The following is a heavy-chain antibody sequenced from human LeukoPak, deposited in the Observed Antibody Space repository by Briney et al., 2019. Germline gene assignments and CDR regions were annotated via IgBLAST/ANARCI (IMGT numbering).Heavy chain of an antibody. J-gene: IGHJ4*02. D-gene: IGHD3-22*01. Sequence: PGGSLRLSCAASGFSVRSSFMSWDRQAPGKGLEWVSVIYSIGSTFYADSVKGRFTISRDNSKNTLYLHMNSLRAEDTAVYYCARQPSGYSNLDHWGQGTLVTVSP. CDR2: IYSIGST. CDR3: ARQPSGYSNLDH. CDR1: GFSVRSSF. V-gene: IGHV3-53*01.